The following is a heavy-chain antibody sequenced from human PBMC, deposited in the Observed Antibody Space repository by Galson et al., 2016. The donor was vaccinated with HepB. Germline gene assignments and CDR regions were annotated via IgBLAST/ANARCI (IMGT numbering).Heavy chain of an antibody. Sequence: SVKVSCKASGGTFSRLAMNWVRQAPGQGLEWMGGIIPIFGTANYAQKFQGRVTITADESTTTAYMELSSLRSEDTAMYYCTRPPPRKDYDFWSGYPPGYNNYYNMDVWGQGTTVTVSS. CDR3: TRPPPRKDYDFWSGYPPGYNNYYNMDV. CDR1: GGTFSRLA. D-gene: IGHD3-3*01. J-gene: IGHJ6*02. CDR2: IIPIFGTA. V-gene: IGHV1-69*13.